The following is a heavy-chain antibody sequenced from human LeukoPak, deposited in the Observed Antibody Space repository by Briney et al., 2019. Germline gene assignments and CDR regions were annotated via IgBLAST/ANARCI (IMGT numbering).Heavy chain of an antibody. D-gene: IGHD1-26*01. V-gene: IGHV4-4*07. CDR2: IYSSGST. Sequence: KPSETLSLTCTVSGGSISSYHWSWIRQPAGKGLEWIGRIYSSGSTNYNPSLKSRVTMSVDTSKNQFSLKLSSVTAADTAVYYCARGHSGSYYRAFDIWGQGTMVTVSS. CDR3: ARGHSGSYYRAFDI. CDR1: GGSISSYH. J-gene: IGHJ3*02.